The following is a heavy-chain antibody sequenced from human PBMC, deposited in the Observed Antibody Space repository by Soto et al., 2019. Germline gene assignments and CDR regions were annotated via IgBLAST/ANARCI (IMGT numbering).Heavy chain of an antibody. CDR2: TYYRSKWYN. V-gene: IGHV6-1*01. CDR1: GDSVSSNSAA. J-gene: IGHJ6*02. CDR3: ARDTAMVKPNYYYGMDV. D-gene: IGHD5-18*01. Sequence: SQTLSLTCAISGDSVSSNSAAWNWIRQSPSRGLEWLGRTYYRSKWYNDYAVSVKSRITINPDTSKNQFSLQLNSVTPEDTAVYYCARDTAMVKPNYYYGMDVWGQGTTVTVSS.